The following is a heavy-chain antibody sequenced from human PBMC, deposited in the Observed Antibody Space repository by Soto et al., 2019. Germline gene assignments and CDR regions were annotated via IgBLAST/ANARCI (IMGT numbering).Heavy chain of an antibody. CDR1: GYTFTSYY. V-gene: IGHV1-46*01. D-gene: IGHD3-3*01. J-gene: IGHJ5*02. CDR2: INPSGGST. CDR3: ARDGFPITIFGVVIISWFDP. Sequence: ASVKVSCKASGYTFTSYYMHWVRQAPGQGLEWMGIINPSGGSTSYAQKFQGRVTMTRDTSTSTVYMELSSLRSEDTAVYYCARDGFPITIFGVVIISWFDPWCQGTLVTVSS.